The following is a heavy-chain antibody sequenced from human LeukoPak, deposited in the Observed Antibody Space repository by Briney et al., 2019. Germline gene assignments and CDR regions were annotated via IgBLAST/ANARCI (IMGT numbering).Heavy chain of an antibody. J-gene: IGHJ4*02. CDR1: GFTFSNYW. Sequence: GGSLRLSCAASGFTFSNYWVHWVRQAPGKGLVWVSRINRDGSTTNYADSVKGRFTVSRDIAKNTLNLQMNSLRAEDTAVYYCARDKKSGESSEIDYWGQGTLVTVSS. CDR3: ARDKKSGESSEIDY. CDR2: INRDGSTT. D-gene: IGHD3-10*01. V-gene: IGHV3-74*01.